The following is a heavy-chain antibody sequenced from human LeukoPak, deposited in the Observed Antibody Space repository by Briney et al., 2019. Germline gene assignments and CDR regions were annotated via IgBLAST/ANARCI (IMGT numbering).Heavy chain of an antibody. CDR1: GFTFSSYA. D-gene: IGHD3-3*01. V-gene: IGHV3-23*01. Sequence: GGSLRLSCAASGFTFSSYAMSWVRQAPGKGLERVSAISGSGGSTYYADSVKGWFTISRDNSKNTLYLQMNSLRAEDTAVYYCARGGVDFWSGYYLDYWGQGTLVTVSS. CDR3: ARGGVDFWSGYYLDY. J-gene: IGHJ4*02. CDR2: ISGSGGST.